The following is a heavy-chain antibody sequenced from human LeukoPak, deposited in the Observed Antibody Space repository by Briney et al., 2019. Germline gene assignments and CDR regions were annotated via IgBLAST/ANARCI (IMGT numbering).Heavy chain of an antibody. CDR3: AGGFSSGHVVGATTQKKNNDY. Sequence: QAGGSLRLSCAASGFTFSSYAMHWVRQAPGKGLEWVANIKQGGSEKYYVDSVKGRFTISRDNAKNSLYLQMNSLRAEDPAVYYCAGGFSSGHVVGATTQKKNNDYWGQGTLGTVSS. CDR2: IKQGGSEK. CDR1: GFTFSSYA. V-gene: IGHV3-7*04. J-gene: IGHJ4*02. D-gene: IGHD1-26*01.